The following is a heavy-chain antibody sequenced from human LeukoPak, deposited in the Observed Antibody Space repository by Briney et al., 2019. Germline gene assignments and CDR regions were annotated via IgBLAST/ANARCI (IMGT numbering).Heavy chain of an antibody. Sequence: GASVKVSCKASGGTFSSYAISWVRQAPGQGLEWMGGIIPNSGGTNYAQKFQGRVTMTRDTSISTAYVELSRLRSDDTAVYYCARDPPRVTTWQNVDYWGQGTLVTVSS. CDR3: ARDPPRVTTWQNVDY. CDR1: GGTFSSYA. V-gene: IGHV1-2*02. D-gene: IGHD4-17*01. J-gene: IGHJ4*02. CDR2: IIPNSGGT.